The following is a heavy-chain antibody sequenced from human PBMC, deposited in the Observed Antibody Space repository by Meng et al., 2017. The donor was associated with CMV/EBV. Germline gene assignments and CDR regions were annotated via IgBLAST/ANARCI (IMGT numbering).Heavy chain of an antibody. CDR2: MSSSGRTI. V-gene: IGHV3-48*03. D-gene: IGHD2-2*02. CDR1: GFTFSSYE. Sequence: GESLKISCAASGFTFSSYEMNWVRQAPGKGLEWVSYMSSSGRTIYYADSVKGRFTISRDNAKNSLYLQMNSLRAEDTAVYYCAREDCSSTSCYTGYYGMDVWGQGTTVTVSS. CDR3: AREDCSSTSCYTGYYGMDV. J-gene: IGHJ6*02.